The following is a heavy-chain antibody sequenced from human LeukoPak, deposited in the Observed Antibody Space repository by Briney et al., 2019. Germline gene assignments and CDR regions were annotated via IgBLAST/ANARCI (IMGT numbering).Heavy chain of an antibody. CDR1: GGSISSYY. D-gene: IGHD3-22*01. V-gene: IGHV4-59*12. CDR3: AREGYDSSYY. CDR2: IYYSGST. J-gene: IGHJ4*02. Sequence: SETLSLTCTVSGGSISSYYWSWIRQPPGKGLEWIGYIYYSGSTNYNPSLKSRVTISVGTSKSQFSLKLSSVTAADTAVYYCAREGYDSSYYWGQGTLVTVSS.